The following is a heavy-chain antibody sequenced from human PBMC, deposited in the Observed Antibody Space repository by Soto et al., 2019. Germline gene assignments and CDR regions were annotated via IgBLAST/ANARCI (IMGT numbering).Heavy chain of an antibody. D-gene: IGHD2-2*01. CDR3: AREYAASSFAY. J-gene: IGHJ4*02. V-gene: IGHV1-8*01. Sequence: QVQLVQSGAEVKKPGASVKVSCKASGYTFTSYDINWVRQATGQGLEWMGWMNPNSGNTGYAQKCPGSVPMTRNTSIITAYMELSSLRSEDAAVYYCAREYAASSFAYWGQGTLVTVSS. CDR2: MNPNSGNT. CDR1: GYTFTSYD.